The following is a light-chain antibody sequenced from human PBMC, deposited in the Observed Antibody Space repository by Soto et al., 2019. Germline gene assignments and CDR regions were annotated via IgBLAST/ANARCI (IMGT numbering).Light chain of an antibody. V-gene: IGKV1-39*01. Sequence: DIQMTQSPSSLSASVGDRVTITCRASQSISSYLNWYQQKPGKAPKLLIYAASSLQSGVPSRFAGSGSGTDFTLTITRLQPDDFATYYCQHYNSFSRTFGQGTKVDI. CDR3: QHYNSFSRT. CDR2: AAS. CDR1: QSISSY. J-gene: IGKJ1*01.